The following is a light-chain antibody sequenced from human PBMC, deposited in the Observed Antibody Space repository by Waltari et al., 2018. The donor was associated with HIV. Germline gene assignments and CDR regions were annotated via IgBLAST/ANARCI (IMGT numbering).Light chain of an antibody. CDR1: QSINTW. CDR3: QQYSTYAWA. J-gene: IGKJ1*01. CDR2: KAS. V-gene: IGKV1-5*03. Sequence: DIQMTQSPSTLSAFVGDRVTITCRASQSINTWLAWYQQKPGKAPKVLIYKASSLESEVPSRFSGSGSGTEFTLTISSLQPDDSATYYCQQYSTYAWAFGQGTKVEIK.